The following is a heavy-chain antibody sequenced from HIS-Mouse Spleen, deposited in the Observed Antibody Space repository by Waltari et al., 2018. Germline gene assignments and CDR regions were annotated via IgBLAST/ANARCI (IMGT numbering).Heavy chain of an antibody. D-gene: IGHD2-15*01. Sequence: EVQLVESGGGLVQPGGSLRLSCAASGFTFSSYWMSWVRQAPGKGLEWVAKIKQDGSEKYYVDSVKGRFTISRDNAKNSLYLQMNSLRAEDTAVYYCARDAQDIVVVVAATRFDYWGQGTLVTVSS. J-gene: IGHJ4*02. V-gene: IGHV3-7*01. CDR3: ARDAQDIVVVVAATRFDY. CDR1: GFTFSSYW. CDR2: IKQDGSEK.